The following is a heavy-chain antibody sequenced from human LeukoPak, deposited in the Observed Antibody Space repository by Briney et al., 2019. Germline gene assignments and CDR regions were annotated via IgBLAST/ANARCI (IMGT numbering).Heavy chain of an antibody. Sequence: SETLSPTCAVYGGSFSGYYWSWIRQPPGKGLEWIGEINHSGSTNYNPSLKSRVTISVDTSKNQFSLKLSSVTAADTAVYYCARRVVVVAARDGWFDPWGQGTLVTVSS. J-gene: IGHJ5*02. V-gene: IGHV4-34*01. CDR1: GGSFSGYY. D-gene: IGHD2-15*01. CDR3: ARRVVVVAARDGWFDP. CDR2: INHSGST.